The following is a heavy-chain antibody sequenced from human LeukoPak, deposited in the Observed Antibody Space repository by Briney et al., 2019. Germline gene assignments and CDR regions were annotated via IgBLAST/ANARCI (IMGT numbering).Heavy chain of an antibody. CDR2: ITPIFGTA. V-gene: IGHV1-69*13. D-gene: IGHD3-9*01. Sequence: SVKVSCKASGGTFSSYAISWVRQAPGQGLEWMGGITPIFGTANYAQKFQGRVTITADESTSTAYMELSSLRSEDTAVYYCAMSYYDILTGFWGQGTLVTVSS. CDR1: GGTFSSYA. J-gene: IGHJ4*02. CDR3: AMSYYDILTGF.